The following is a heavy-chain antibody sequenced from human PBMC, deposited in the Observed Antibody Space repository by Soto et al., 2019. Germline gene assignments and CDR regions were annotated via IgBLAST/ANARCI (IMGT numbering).Heavy chain of an antibody. CDR1: GFTFSSYA. CDR3: ATLIRPYYYGMDV. V-gene: IGHV3-23*01. D-gene: IGHD3-16*01. Sequence: GGSLRLSCAASGFTFSSYAMSWVRQAPGKGLEWVSGISGSGGSTYYADSVKGRFTISRDNSKNTLYLQMNSLRAEDTAVYYCATLIRPYYYGMDVWGQGXTVTVYS. CDR2: ISGSGGST. J-gene: IGHJ6*02.